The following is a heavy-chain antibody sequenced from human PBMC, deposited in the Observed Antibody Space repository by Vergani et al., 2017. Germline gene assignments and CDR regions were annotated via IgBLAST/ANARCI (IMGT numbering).Heavy chain of an antibody. CDR3: AARGGYCSGGSCRAYFDY. CDR2: ISSSGNTV. V-gene: IGHV3-48*03. D-gene: IGHD2-15*01. CDR1: GFTFNSYE. J-gene: IGHJ4*02. Sequence: EVQLLESGGGLVQPGGSLRLSCAASGFTFNSYEMNWVRQAPGKGLEWISYISSSGNTVYYTDSVKGRFTISRDNAKNSLYLQMNSLRAEDTAVYYCAARGGYCSGGSCRAYFDYWGQGTLVTVSS.